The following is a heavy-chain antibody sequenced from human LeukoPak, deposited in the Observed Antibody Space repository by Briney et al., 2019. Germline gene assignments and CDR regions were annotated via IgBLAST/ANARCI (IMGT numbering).Heavy chain of an antibody. J-gene: IGHJ6*03. Sequence: GGSLRLSCAASGFTFSSYWMSWVRQAPGKGLEWVANIKQDGSEKYYVDSVKGRFTISRDNAKNSLYLQMNSLRAEDTAVYYCARDLSGDYDFWSGYYSYYYYYYMDVWGKGTTVTVSS. V-gene: IGHV3-7*01. CDR2: IKQDGSEK. CDR3: ARDLSGDYDFWSGYYSYYYYYYMDV. CDR1: GFTFSSYW. D-gene: IGHD3-3*01.